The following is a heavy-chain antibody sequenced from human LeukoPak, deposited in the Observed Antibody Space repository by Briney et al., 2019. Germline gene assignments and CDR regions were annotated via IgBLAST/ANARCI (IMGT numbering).Heavy chain of an antibody. CDR3: ARGTSSFAGRFDP. D-gene: IGHD1-1*01. CDR2: IYSSGST. CDR1: GGSISSYY. V-gene: IGHV4-4*07. J-gene: IGHJ5*02. Sequence: SETLSLTCTVSGGSISSYYWNWIRQPAGKGLEWIGRIYSSGSTNYNPPLKSRVTMSVDTSKNQFSLKLSSVTAADTAVYYCARGTSSFAGRFDPWGQGTLVAVSS.